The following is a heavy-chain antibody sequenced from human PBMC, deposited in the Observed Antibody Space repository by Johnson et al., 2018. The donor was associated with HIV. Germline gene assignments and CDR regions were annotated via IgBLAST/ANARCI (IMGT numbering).Heavy chain of an antibody. J-gene: IGHJ3*02. CDR1: GFTFSSYA. Sequence: QVQLVESGGGVVQPGRSLRLSCAASGFTFSSYAMHWVRQAPGKGLEWVAVISYDGSNKYYADSVRGRFSSSRDNSKNTLYLQMNSLRAEDTAVYYCARGWGDFDIWGQGTMVTVSS. D-gene: IGHD2-21*02. CDR2: ISYDGSNK. V-gene: IGHV3-30*14. CDR3: ARGWGDFDI.